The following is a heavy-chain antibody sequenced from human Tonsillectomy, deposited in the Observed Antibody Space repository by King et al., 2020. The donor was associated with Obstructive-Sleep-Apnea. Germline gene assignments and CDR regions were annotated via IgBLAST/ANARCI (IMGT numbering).Heavy chain of an antibody. V-gene: IGHV4-38-2*02. D-gene: IGHD2-15*01. J-gene: IGHJ4*02. Sequence: QLQESGPGLVKPSETLSLTCTVSGYSISSGYYWGWIRQPPGKGLEWIGTIFHSGSTYYNPSLKSRVTISVDTSKNQFSLKLSSVTADTAVYYCARGGGSSQLDYWGQGTLVTVSS. CDR2: IFHSGST. CDR3: ARGGGSSQLDY. CDR1: GYSISSGYY.